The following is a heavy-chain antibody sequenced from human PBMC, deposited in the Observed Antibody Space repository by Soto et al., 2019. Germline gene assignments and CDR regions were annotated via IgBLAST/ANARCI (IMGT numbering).Heavy chain of an antibody. CDR2: IWYDGSNK. CDR3: AREAGPTLVATIFPYGMDV. V-gene: IGHV3-33*01. Sequence: GGSLRLSCAASGFTFSSYGMHWVRQAPGKGLEWVAVIWYDGSNKYYADTVKGRFTISRDNSKNTLYLQMNSLRAEDTAVYYCAREAGPTLVATIFPYGMDVWGQGTTVTVSS. CDR1: GFTFSSYG. D-gene: IGHD5-12*01. J-gene: IGHJ6*02.